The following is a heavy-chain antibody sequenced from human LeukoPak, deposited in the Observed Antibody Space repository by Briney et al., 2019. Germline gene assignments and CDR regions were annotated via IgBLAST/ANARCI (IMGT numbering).Heavy chain of an antibody. CDR2: INTDGRVT. Sequence: GGSLRLSCVASGFTFTTYWMHWVRQVRGKGLVWVARINTDGRVTTYADSVKGRFTVSRDNAENTLYLQMNNLRPEDTAVYYCIRETHVGLHLEYWGQGTLATVS. D-gene: IGHD3-10*02. J-gene: IGHJ4*02. CDR1: GFTFTTYW. V-gene: IGHV3-74*01. CDR3: IRETHVGLHLEY.